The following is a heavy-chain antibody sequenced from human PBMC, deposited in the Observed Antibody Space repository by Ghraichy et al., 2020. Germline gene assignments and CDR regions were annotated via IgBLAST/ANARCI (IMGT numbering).Heavy chain of an antibody. CDR1: GFTVSSNY. CDR3: ARDGPDILTGYWGGIFDY. D-gene: IGHD3-9*01. J-gene: IGHJ4*02. Sequence: GGSLRLSCAASGFTVSSNYMSWVRQAPGKGLEWVSVIYSGGSTYYADSVKGRFTISRDNSKNTLYLQMNSLRAEDTAVYYCARDGPDILTGYWGGIFDYWGQGTLVTVSS. V-gene: IGHV3-53*01. CDR2: IYSGGST.